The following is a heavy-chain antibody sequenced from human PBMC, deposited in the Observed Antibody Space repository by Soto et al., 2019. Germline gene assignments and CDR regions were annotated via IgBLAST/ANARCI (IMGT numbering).Heavy chain of an antibody. J-gene: IGHJ4*02. Sequence: GGSLRLSCAASGFTFSSYGMYWVRQAPGKGLEWVAVISSDGSNKYYADSVKGRFTISRDNSKNTLYLQMNSLRAEDTDVYYCAKDLGYDSSGKVACWRQGTLVTVSS. CDR2: ISSDGSNK. V-gene: IGHV3-30*18. CDR3: AKDLGYDSSGKVAC. CDR1: GFTFSSYG. D-gene: IGHD3-22*01.